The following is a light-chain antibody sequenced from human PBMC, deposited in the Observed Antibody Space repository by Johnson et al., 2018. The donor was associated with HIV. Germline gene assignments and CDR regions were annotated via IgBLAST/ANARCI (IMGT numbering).Light chain of an antibody. V-gene: IGLV1-51*02. J-gene: IGLJ1*01. CDR1: SSNIGNNY. Sequence: QSVLTQPPSVSAAPGQKVTISCSGSSSNIGNNYVSWYQQLPGTAPKLLIYENNKRPSGIPDRFYGSKSGTSATLGITGLQNGDEADYYCGTWDSSLSAGVFGTGTKVTVL. CDR2: ENN. CDR3: GTWDSSLSAGV.